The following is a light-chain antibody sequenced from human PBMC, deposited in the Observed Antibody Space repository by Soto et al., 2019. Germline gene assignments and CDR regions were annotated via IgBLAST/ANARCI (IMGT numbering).Light chain of an antibody. J-gene: IGKJ1*01. V-gene: IGKV3-20*01. CDR3: HQYGNSPQT. CDR1: QSVSSAN. CDR2: GAS. Sequence: EIALTQSPGTLSLSPGERATLSCRASQSVSSANFAWYQKKPGQAPRLLIYGASSRATGIPDRFSGSGSGTVFTLTINILEPDDFAVYYCHQYGNSPQTFGQGTKVDIK.